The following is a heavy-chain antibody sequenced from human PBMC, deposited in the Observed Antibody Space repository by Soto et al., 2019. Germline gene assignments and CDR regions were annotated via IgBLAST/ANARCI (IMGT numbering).Heavy chain of an antibody. V-gene: IGHV3-35*01. Sequence: GSLRLSCAASGFTFSNSDMNWGHQAPGKGLEWVSGVSWNGSRTHYAASVKGRFTISRDNAENSLYLQMNSLRVEDTGVYYCASARHIGPWGQGTLVTVSS. CDR3: ASARHIGP. CDR1: GFTFSNSD. J-gene: IGHJ5*02. D-gene: IGHD2-21*01. CDR2: VSWNGSRT.